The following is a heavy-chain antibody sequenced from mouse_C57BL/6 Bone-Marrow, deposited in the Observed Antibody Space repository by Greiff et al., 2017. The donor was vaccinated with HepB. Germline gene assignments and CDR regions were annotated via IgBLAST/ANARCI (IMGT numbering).Heavy chain of an antibody. D-gene: IGHD2-4*01. J-gene: IGHJ2*01. CDR1: GYAFSSSW. CDR2: IYPGDGDT. CDR3: ATYYDYGGSTNYFDY. Sequence: QVQLKQSGPELVKPGASVKISCKASGYAFSSSWMNWVKQRPGKGLEWIGRIYPGDGDTNYNGKFKGKATLTADKSSSTAYMQLSSLTSEDSAVYFCATYYDYGGSTNYFDYWGQGTTLTVSS. V-gene: IGHV1-82*01.